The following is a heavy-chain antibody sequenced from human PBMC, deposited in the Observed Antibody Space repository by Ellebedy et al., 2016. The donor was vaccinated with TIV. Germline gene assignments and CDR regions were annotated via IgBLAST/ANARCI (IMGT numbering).Heavy chain of an antibody. V-gene: IGHV4-39*01. J-gene: IGHJ4*02. CDR3: ARRLGDFWSGYYGPFDY. CDR2: IYYSGST. Sequence: SETLSLXXTVSGGSISSSSYYWGWIRQPPGKGLEWIGSIYYSGSTYYNPSLKSRVTISVDTSKNQFSLKLSSVTAADTAVYYCARRLGDFWSGYYGPFDYWGQGTLVTVSS. D-gene: IGHD3-3*01. CDR1: GGSISSSSYY.